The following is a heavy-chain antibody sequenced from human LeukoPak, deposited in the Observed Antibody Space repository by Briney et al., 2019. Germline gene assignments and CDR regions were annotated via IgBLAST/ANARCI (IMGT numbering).Heavy chain of an antibody. Sequence: ASVTVSCKASGYTFTGYYMHWVRQAPGQGLEWMGWINPNSGGTNYAQKFQGRVTMTRDTSISTAYMELSRLRSDDTAVYYCAREVGPSRRLGSSAFDIWGQGTMVTVSS. D-gene: IGHD1-26*01. CDR3: AREVGPSRRLGSSAFDI. J-gene: IGHJ3*02. CDR1: GYTFTGYY. CDR2: INPNSGGT. V-gene: IGHV1-2*02.